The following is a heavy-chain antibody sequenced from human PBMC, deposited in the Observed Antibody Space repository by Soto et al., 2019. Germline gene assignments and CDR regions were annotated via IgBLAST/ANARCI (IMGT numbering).Heavy chain of an antibody. CDR1: GGSISSYY. CDR2: IYYSGST. D-gene: IGHD6-19*01. J-gene: IGHJ4*02. CDR3: AISSGWVRYCFDY. Sequence: SETLSLTCTVSGGSISSYYWSWIRQPPGKGLEWIGYIYYSGSTNYNPSLKSRVTISVDTSKNQFSLKLSSVTAADTAVYYCAISSGWVRYCFDYWGQGTLVTVSS. V-gene: IGHV4-59*01.